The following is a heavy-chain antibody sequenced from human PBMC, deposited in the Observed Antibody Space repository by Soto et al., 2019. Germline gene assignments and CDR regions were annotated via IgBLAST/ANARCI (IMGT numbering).Heavy chain of an antibody. Sequence: EVQLVESGGGLVKPGGSLRLSCVASGFTFSAYSMSWVRQAPRQGLEWVSSITSSSTYIYYTRSVEGRFTISRDDAKNSLHPQMDSRRVADTAVYYCARDLLEGYGHGRQPDYWGEGTLGTVSS. CDR3: ARDLLEGYGHGRQPDY. CDR1: GFTFSAYS. CDR2: ITSSSTYI. D-gene: IGHD5-18*01. J-gene: IGHJ4*02. V-gene: IGHV3-21*06.